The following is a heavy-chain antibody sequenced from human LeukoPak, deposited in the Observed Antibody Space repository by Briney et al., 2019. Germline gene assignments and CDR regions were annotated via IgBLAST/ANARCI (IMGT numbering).Heavy chain of an antibody. V-gene: IGHV4-39*01. CDR2: IYYSGST. D-gene: IGHD5-12*01. J-gene: IGHJ3*02. CDR3: ARHDPSGPYNAFDI. Sequence: SQTLSPTRTVSGVSLTMITYDWGWARHPPGKGLEWFARIYYSGSTYYNPSLKSRVTIAVDTSKNQFSLKLSSVTAADTAVYYCARHDPSGPYNAFDIWGQGTTVTVSS. CDR1: GVSLTMITYD.